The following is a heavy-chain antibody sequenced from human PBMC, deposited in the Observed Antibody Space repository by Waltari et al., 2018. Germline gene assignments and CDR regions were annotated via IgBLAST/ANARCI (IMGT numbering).Heavy chain of an antibody. CDR1: GGSFSGYY. CDR3: AREPSWYGHYFDY. D-gene: IGHD6-13*01. V-gene: IGHV4-34*01. Sequence: QVQLQQWGAGLLKPSETLSLTCAVYGGSFSGYYWSWIRQPPGKGLEWIGEINHSGSTNYNPSLKSRVTRSVDTSKNQFSLKLSSVTAADTAVYYCAREPSWYGHYFDYWGQGTLVTVSS. J-gene: IGHJ4*02. CDR2: INHSGST.